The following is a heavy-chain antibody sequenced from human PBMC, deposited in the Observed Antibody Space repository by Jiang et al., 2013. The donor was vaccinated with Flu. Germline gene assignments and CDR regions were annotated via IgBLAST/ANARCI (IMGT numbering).Heavy chain of an antibody. D-gene: IGHD4-17*01. Sequence: GESLKISCQGSGYRFTSNWIAWVRQMPGKGLEWMGNIYPGDSDTRYSPSFEGQVTISADKSISTAYLQWTSLKASDTAMYYCARGAVTTWHNWGQGTLVTVSS. CDR3: ARGAVTTWHN. V-gene: IGHV5-51*01. CDR1: GYRFTSNW. J-gene: IGHJ4*02. CDR2: IYPGDSDT.